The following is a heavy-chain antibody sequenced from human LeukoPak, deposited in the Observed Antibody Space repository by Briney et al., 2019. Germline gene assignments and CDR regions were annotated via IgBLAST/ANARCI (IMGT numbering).Heavy chain of an antibody. J-gene: IGHJ6*02. CDR2: ISSSSSYI. V-gene: IGHV3-21*01. CDR3: ARVGALTYSSSWYQYYYYGMDV. D-gene: IGHD6-13*01. Sequence: GGSLRLSCAASGFTFSSYSMNWVRQAPGRELEWVSSISSSSSYIYYADSVKGRFTISRDNAKNSLYLQMNSLRAEDTAVYYCARVGALTYSSSWYQYYYYGMDVWGQGTTVTVSS. CDR1: GFTFSSYS.